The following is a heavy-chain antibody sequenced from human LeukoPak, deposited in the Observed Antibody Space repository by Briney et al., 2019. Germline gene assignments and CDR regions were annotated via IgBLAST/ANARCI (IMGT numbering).Heavy chain of an antibody. D-gene: IGHD3-10*01. J-gene: IGHJ4*02. V-gene: IGHV1-2*02. Sequence: GASVKVSCEASGYTFSGYHMHWVRQAPGQGLEWMGWINPDSGGTTYAQKFQGRVTMTRDTSISTAYMELSRLGSDDTAVYYCARVRILWFRELDYWGQGTLVTVSS. CDR3: ARVRILWFRELDY. CDR1: GYTFSGYH. CDR2: INPDSGGT.